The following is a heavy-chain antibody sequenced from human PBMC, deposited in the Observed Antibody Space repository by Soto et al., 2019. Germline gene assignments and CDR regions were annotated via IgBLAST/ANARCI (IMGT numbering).Heavy chain of an antibody. CDR3: ASWTPNSGYDYYYYYGMDV. J-gene: IGHJ6*02. V-gene: IGHV1-8*01. D-gene: IGHD5-12*01. Sequence: QVQLVQSGAEVKKPGASVKVSCKASGYTFTSYDINWVRQATGQGLEWMGWMNPNSGNTGYAQKFQGRVTMTMNTSISTDYMELSSLRSEDTAVYYCASWTPNSGYDYYYYYGMDVWGQGTTVTVSS. CDR2: MNPNSGNT. CDR1: GYTFTSYD.